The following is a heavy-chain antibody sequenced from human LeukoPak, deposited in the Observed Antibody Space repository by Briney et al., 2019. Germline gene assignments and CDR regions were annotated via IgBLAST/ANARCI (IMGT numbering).Heavy chain of an antibody. CDR1: GFTFSNYW. D-gene: IGHD2/OR15-2a*01. J-gene: IGHJ4*02. V-gene: IGHV3-53*01. Sequence: GGSLRLSCAASGFTFSNYWMIWVRQAPGKGLEWVSVIYSGGGTYYADSVKGRFTISRDNSKNTLYLQMNSLRAEDTAVYYCARGLDVSYFDYWGQGALVTVSS. CDR3: ARGLDVSYFDY. CDR2: IYSGGGT.